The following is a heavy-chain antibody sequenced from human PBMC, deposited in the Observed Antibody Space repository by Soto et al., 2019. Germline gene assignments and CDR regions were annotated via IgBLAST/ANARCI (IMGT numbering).Heavy chain of an antibody. J-gene: IGHJ4*02. CDR2: IYHSGST. CDR3: ARGPSAAFTYYFDY. D-gene: IGHD2-15*01. V-gene: IGHV4-30-2*01. Sequence: PSETLSLTCAVSGGSISSGGYSWSWIRQPPGKGLEWIGYIYHSGSTYYNPSLKSRVTISVDRSKNQFSLKLSSVTAADTAVYYCARGPSAAFTYYFDYWGQGTLVTVS. CDR1: GGSISSGGYS.